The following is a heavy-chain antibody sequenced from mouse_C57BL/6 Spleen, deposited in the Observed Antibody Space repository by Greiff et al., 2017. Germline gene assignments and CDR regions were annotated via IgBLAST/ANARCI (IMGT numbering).Heavy chain of an antibody. CDR1: GFTFSDYG. D-gene: IGHD2-12*01. V-gene: IGHV5-17*01. CDR2: ISRGSSTI. J-gene: IGHJ4*01. CDR3: ARSRRAYAMDY. Sequence: EVQRVESGGGLVKPGGSLKLSCAASGFTFSDYGMHWVRQAPEKGLEWVAYISRGSSTIYYADTVKGRFTISRDNAKNTLFLQMTSLRSEDTAMYYCARSRRAYAMDYWGQGTSVTVSS.